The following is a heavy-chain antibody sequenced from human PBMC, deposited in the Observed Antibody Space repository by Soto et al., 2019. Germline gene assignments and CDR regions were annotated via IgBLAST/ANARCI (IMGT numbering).Heavy chain of an antibody. CDR3: ARDDYGDYDFEY. V-gene: IGHV3-33*01. CDR1: GFTFSSYG. Sequence: QVQLVESGGGVVQPGRSLRLSCAASGFTFSSYGMHWVRQAPGKGLEWVAVIWYDGSNKYYADSVKGRFTISRDNSKNALYLQMNSLSAEDTAVYYCARDDYGDYDFEYWGQGTLVTVSS. CDR2: IWYDGSNK. D-gene: IGHD4-17*01. J-gene: IGHJ4*02.